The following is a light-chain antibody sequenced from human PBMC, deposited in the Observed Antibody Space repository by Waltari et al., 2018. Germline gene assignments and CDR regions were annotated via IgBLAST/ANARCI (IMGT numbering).Light chain of an antibody. V-gene: IGLV2-14*03. CDR3: NSFTLGTALLV. CDR1: SSDVGGSKY. CDR2: DVN. J-gene: IGLJ2*01. Sequence: QCALTQPASVSGSPGQSITISCTGTSSDVGGSKYVSWYQQHPGKAPKLIIYDVNNRPSGVSNRFSGSKSANTASLTISGLQAEDEADYYCNSFTLGTALLVFGGGTKLTVL.